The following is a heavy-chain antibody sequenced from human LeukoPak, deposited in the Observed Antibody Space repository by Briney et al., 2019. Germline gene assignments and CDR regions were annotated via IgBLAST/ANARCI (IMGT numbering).Heavy chain of an antibody. J-gene: IGHJ4*02. CDR3: AREYSTRFDY. D-gene: IGHD2/OR15-2a*01. Sequence: GRSLRLSCAASGFTFSSYGMHWVRQAPGKGLEWVAFIWYDGSNKYYADSVKGRFTISRDNSKNTLYLQMNSLRAEDTAVYYCAREYSTRFDYWGQGTLVTVSS. CDR2: IWYDGSNK. CDR1: GFTFSSYG. V-gene: IGHV3-33*01.